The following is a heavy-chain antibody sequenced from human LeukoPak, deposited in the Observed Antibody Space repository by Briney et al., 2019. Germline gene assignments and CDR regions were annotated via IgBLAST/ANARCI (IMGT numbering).Heavy chain of an antibody. CDR3: AGQKDPRPIDY. V-gene: IGHV1-2*02. CDR2: VNPASGGT. Sequence: ASVKVSCKASGYTFIAYYMHWVRQAPGQGLEWMGWVNPASGGTNYAQKFEGRVTMTRDTSISTAYMDLTALTSDDTAVYYCAGQKDPRPIDYWGQGTLVTVSS. J-gene: IGHJ4*02. CDR1: GYTFIAYY.